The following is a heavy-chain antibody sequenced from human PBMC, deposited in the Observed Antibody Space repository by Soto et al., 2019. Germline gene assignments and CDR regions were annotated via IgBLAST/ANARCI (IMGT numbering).Heavy chain of an antibody. V-gene: IGHV3-48*02. Sequence: PGGSLRLSCAASGFTFSSYNMNWVRQAPGKGLEWVSSISSSSSTIYYADSVKGRFTISRDNAKNSLYLQMNSLRDEDTAVYYCAREQVWQLVDAFDIWGQGTMVTVSS. CDR2: ISSSSSTI. CDR1: GFTFSSYN. CDR3: AREQVWQLVDAFDI. J-gene: IGHJ3*02. D-gene: IGHD6-6*01.